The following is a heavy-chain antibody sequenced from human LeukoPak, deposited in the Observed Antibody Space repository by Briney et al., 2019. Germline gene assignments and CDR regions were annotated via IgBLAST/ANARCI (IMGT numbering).Heavy chain of an antibody. CDR1: GYTFTSYD. CDR3: ARVKPWDGYNPYYLDY. J-gene: IGHJ4*02. V-gene: IGHV1-8*03. CDR2: MNPNSGNT. Sequence: ASVNVSCKASGYTFTSYDINWVRQATGQGLEWMGWMNPNSGNTGYAQKFQGRVTITRNSSISTAYMELSSLRSEDTAVYYCARVKPWDGYNPYYLDYWGQGTLVTVSS. D-gene: IGHD5-24*01.